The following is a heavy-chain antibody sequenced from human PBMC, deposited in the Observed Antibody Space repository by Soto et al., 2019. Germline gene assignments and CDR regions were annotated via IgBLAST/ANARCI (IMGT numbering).Heavy chain of an antibody. CDR3: AKDYGSSCYGIAY. J-gene: IGHJ4*02. CDR2: ISYAGSNQ. V-gene: IGHV3-30*18. D-gene: IGHD6-13*01. Sequence: QLQLVESGGDVAQPGRSLRVSCAASGFTFSDYGMHWVRQAPGKGLEWVAAISYAGSNQYYADSVKGRFTISRDNSKNTLYLQMYSLRAEDTAVYYCAKDYGSSCYGIAYWGQGTLVIVSS. CDR1: GFTFSDYG.